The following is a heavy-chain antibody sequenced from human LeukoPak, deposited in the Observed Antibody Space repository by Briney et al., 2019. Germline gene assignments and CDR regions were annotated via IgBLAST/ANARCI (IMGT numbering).Heavy chain of an antibody. Sequence: SETLSLTCTVSGVSISSSSYYWGWIRQPPGKGLEWIGYIYYSGSTNYNPSLKSRVTISVDTSKNQFSLKLSSVTAADTAVYYCARDQPREGFDYWGQGTLVTVSS. J-gene: IGHJ4*02. CDR2: IYYSGST. CDR1: GVSISSSSYY. V-gene: IGHV4-61*01. CDR3: ARDQPREGFDY.